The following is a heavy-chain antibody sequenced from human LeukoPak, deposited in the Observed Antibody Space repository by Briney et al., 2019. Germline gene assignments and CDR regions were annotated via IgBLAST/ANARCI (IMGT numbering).Heavy chain of an antibody. CDR3: ARDTYYDILTGYSDAFDI. Sequence: GASVKVSCKASGYTLTSYGISWVRQAPGQGLEWVGWISAYNGNTNYAQKLQGRVTMTTDTSTSTAYMELRSLRSDDTAVYYCARDTYYDILTGYSDAFDIWGQGTMVTVSS. D-gene: IGHD3-9*01. V-gene: IGHV1-18*01. CDR2: ISAYNGNT. J-gene: IGHJ3*02. CDR1: GYTLTSYG.